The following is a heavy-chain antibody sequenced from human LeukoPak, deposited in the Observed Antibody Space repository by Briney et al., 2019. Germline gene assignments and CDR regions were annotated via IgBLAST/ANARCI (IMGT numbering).Heavy chain of an antibody. CDR3: ARTNDYGDETYYFDY. CDR2: IYYSGST. D-gene: IGHD4-17*01. CDR1: GGSISSYY. Sequence: KSSETLSLTCTVSGGSISSYYWSWIRQPPGKGLEWIGYIYYSGSTNYNPSLKSRVTISVDTSKNLFSLKLSSVTAADTAVYYCARTNDYGDETYYFDYWGQGTLVTVSS. J-gene: IGHJ4*02. V-gene: IGHV4-59*12.